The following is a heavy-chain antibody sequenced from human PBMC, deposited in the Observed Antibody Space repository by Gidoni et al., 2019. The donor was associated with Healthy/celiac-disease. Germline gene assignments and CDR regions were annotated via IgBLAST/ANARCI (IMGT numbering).Heavy chain of an antibody. Sequence: QVQLQQCGAGLLKPSETLSLTCSVYGGSFSGYSWSWIRPPPGKGLDGSGESNHSGSTSYNPALKSRVTISVETSKNQLSLKLSYVTAAETAVYYCAGGRGRGRFLEWLLGNWFDPWGQGTLVTVSS. J-gene: IGHJ5*02. V-gene: IGHV4-34*01. CDR2: SNHSGST. CDR3: AGGRGRGRFLEWLLGNWFDP. CDR1: GGSFSGYS. D-gene: IGHD3-3*01.